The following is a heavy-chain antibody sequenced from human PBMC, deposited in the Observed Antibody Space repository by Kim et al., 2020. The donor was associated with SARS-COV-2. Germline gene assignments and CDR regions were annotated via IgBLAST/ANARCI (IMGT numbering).Heavy chain of an antibody. CDR1: GGSISSSSYY. J-gene: IGHJ4*02. CDR2: IYYSGST. D-gene: IGHD3-22*01. V-gene: IGHV4-39*01. CDR3: ARRYYYDSSGYYSQLDYFDY. Sequence: SETLSLTCTVSGGSISSSSYYWGWIRQPPGKGLEWIGSIYYSGSTYYNPSLKSRVTISVDTSKNQFSLKLSSVTAADTAVYYCARRYYYDSSGYYSQLDYFDYWGQGTLVTVSS.